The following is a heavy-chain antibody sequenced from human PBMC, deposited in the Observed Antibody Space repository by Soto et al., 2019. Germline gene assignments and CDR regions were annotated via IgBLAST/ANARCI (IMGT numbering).Heavy chain of an antibody. CDR3: ARQPAKSYDYIWGSSGEWVDEFDI. J-gene: IGHJ3*02. D-gene: IGHD3-16*01. CDR1: GGSISSSSYY. CDR2: IYYSGST. V-gene: IGHV4-39*01. Sequence: SETLSLTCTVSGGSISSSSYYWGWIRQPPGKGLEWIGSIYYSGSTYYNPSLKSRVTISVDTSKNQFSLKLSSVTAADTAVYYCARQPAKSYDYIWGSSGEWVDEFDIWGQGTMVTVSS.